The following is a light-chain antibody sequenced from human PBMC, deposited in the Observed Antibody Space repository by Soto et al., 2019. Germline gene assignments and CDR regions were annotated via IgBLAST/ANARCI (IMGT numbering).Light chain of an antibody. J-gene: IGLJ1*01. CDR3: SSYTSSSTYV. CDR1: SSDVGAYNY. V-gene: IGLV2-14*01. Sequence: QSVLTQPASVSGSPGQSITISCTGTSSDVGAYNYVSWYQQHPGKAPKLMIYEVSNRPSGVSNRFSGSKSGNTASLTLSGLQAEDEADYYCSSYTSSSTYVFGTGTQLTVL. CDR2: EVS.